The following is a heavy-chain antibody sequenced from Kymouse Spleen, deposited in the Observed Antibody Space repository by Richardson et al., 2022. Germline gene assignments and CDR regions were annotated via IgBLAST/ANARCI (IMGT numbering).Heavy chain of an antibody. CDR2: IYYSGST. CDR1: GGSVSSGSYY. J-gene: IGHJ6*02. V-gene: IGHV4-61*01. Sequence: QVQLQESGPGLVKPSETLSLTCTVSGGSVSSGSYYWSWIRQPPGKGLEWIGYIYYSGSTNYNPSLKSRVTISVDTSKNQFSLKLSSVTAADTAVYYCARVEAARGSYYYGMDVWGQGTTVTVSS. D-gene: IGHD6-6*01. CDR3: ARVEAARGSYYYGMDV.